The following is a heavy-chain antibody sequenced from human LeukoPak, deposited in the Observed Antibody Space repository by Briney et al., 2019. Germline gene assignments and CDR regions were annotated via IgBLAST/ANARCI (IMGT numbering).Heavy chain of an antibody. J-gene: IGHJ4*02. CDR1: GYSFTSFG. Sequence: GASVTVSCKASGYSFTSFGLSWLRQAPGQGLEWMGWISTNTGNTDYAQKFQDRVTLTTDTSTTTAYMKLRSLTSDDTAVYYCAREIPYPDCSSSGCYGPWDYWGQGTLVLVSS. CDR2: ISTNTGNT. V-gene: IGHV1-18*01. D-gene: IGHD2-2*01. CDR3: AREIPYPDCSSSGCYGPWDY.